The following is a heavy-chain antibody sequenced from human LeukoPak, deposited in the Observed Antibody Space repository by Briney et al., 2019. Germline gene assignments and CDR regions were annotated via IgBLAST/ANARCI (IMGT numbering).Heavy chain of an antibody. CDR3: GKGSSGGLDH. CDR1: GFSFSSYG. CDR2: IWDDGSNK. V-gene: IGHV3-33*06. Sequence: GGSLRLSCVASGFSFSSYGMHWVRQTPGKGLEWVAAIWDDGSNKHYADSAKGRFTISRDNSKNMLYLQMDSLRADDSGVFYCGKGSSGGLDHWGQGTLVTVSS. D-gene: IGHD6-19*01. J-gene: IGHJ4*02.